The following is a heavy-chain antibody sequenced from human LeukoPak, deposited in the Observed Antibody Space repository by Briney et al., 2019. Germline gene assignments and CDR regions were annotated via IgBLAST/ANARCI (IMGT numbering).Heavy chain of an antibody. CDR2: IIPIFGTA. Sequence: ASVKVSCKASGGTLSSYAISWVRQAPGQGLEWMGGIIPIFGTANYAQKFQGRVTITTDESTSTAYMELSSLRSEDTAVYYCARDRSGLYNWFDPWGQGTLVTASS. J-gene: IGHJ5*02. CDR3: ARDRSGLYNWFDP. CDR1: GGTLSSYA. D-gene: IGHD3-22*01. V-gene: IGHV1-69*05.